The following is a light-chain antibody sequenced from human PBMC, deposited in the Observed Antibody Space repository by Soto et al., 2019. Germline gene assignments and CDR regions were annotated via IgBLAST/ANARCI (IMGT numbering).Light chain of an antibody. CDR2: GAS. J-gene: IGKJ4*01. CDR3: QQYASSPLT. Sequence: EIVLTQPPGTLSLSPGERATLSCRASQSISKNYLAWYQQKPGQAPRPLIYGASTRATGIPDRFSGSGSGTDFTLTISRLEPEDFAVYFCQQYASSPLTFGGGTKVEI. V-gene: IGKV3-20*01. CDR1: QSISKNY.